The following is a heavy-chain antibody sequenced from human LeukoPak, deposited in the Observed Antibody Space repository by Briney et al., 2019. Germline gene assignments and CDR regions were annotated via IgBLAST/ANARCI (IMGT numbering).Heavy chain of an antibody. J-gene: IGHJ4*02. CDR1: GYSFATYW. D-gene: IGHD3-22*01. CDR3: ARGDHFDSSGYPDS. Sequence: GESLKISCKGSGYSFATYWIGWVRQMPGKGLEWMGIIYPGDSDTRYSPSFQGQVTISADKSISTAYLQWSSLKASDSAMYYCARGDHFDSSGYPDSWGQGTLVTVSS. V-gene: IGHV5-51*01. CDR2: IYPGDSDT.